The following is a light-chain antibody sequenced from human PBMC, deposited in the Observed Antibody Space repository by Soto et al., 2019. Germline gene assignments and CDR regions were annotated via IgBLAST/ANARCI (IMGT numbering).Light chain of an antibody. V-gene: IGKV3-20*01. CDR2: GAS. CDR3: QQYGSSPIT. Sequence: EIVLTQFPGTLSLSPGERATLSCRASQSVNTNYLVWYQQKSGQAPRLLIYGASSRATGIPDRFSGSGSGTDFTLTISRLEPEDFAAYFCQQYGSSPITFGQGTRLEIK. J-gene: IGKJ5*01. CDR1: QSVNTNY.